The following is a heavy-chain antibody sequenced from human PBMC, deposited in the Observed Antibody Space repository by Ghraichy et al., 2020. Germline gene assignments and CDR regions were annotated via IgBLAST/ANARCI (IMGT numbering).Heavy chain of an antibody. CDR3: AREEVDSSGWDH. D-gene: IGHD6-19*01. CDR1: GFIFSGYW. V-gene: IGHV3-7*03. J-gene: IGHJ4*02. Sequence: GESLNISCAASGFIFSGYWMTWVRQAPGKGLEWVANIKQDGSEKYYVDSVKGRFTISRDNAKNSLYLQMNSLRAEDTAVYYCAREEVDSSGWDHWGQGTLVTVPS. CDR2: IKQDGSEK.